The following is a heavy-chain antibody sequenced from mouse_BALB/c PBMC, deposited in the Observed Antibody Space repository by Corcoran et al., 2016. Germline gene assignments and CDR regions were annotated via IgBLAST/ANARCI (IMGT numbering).Heavy chain of an antibody. CDR3: ARDRYDAAMDY. Sequence: QVTLKESGPGILQPSQTLSLTCSFSGFSLSTSGMGVGWIRQPSGKGLEWLAHIWWDDDKRYNPALKSRLAISKDTSSNQVFLKIASVDTADTDTYYCARDRYDAAMDYWGQGTSVTVSS. CDR1: GFSLSTSGMG. D-gene: IGHD2-14*01. J-gene: IGHJ4*01. V-gene: IGHV8-8*01. CDR2: IWWDDDK.